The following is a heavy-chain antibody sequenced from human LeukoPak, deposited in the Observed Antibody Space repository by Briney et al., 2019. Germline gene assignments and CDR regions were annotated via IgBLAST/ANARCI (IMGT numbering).Heavy chain of an antibody. CDR1: GFTFSSYE. Sequence: GGSLRFSCAASGFTFSSYEMNWVRQAPGKGLEWVSYISSSGSTIYYADSVKGRFTISRDNAKNSLYLQMNSLRAEDTAVYYCASGHVRFGEFLSGYWGQGTLVTVSS. V-gene: IGHV3-48*03. D-gene: IGHD3-10*01. J-gene: IGHJ4*02. CDR2: ISSSGSTI. CDR3: ASGHVRFGEFLSGY.